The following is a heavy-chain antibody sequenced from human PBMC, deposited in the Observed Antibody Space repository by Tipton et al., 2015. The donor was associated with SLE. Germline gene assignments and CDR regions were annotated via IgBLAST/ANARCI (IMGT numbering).Heavy chain of an antibody. J-gene: IGHJ4*02. CDR1: GYTFTSFD. D-gene: IGHD5-24*01. CDR2: MNPNSGNT. Sequence: QSGPEVKKPGASVKVSCKASGYTFTSFDINWVRQATGQGLEWMGWMNPNSGNTAYAQKFQGRVTMTRDTSISTAYMELSSLRSEYTAVYYCARAPPQLGFDYWGQGTLVTVSS. V-gene: IGHV1-8*01. CDR3: ARAPPQLGFDY.